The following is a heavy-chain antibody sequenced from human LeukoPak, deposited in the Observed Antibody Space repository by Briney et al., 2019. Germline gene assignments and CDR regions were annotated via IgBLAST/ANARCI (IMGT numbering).Heavy chain of an antibody. V-gene: IGHV4-59*01. D-gene: IGHD2-2*01. CDR2: IYYSGST. Sequence: SETLSLTCTVSSGSISSYYWSWIRQPPGKGLEWIGYIYYSGSTNYNPSLKSRVTISVDTSKNQFSLKLSSVTAADTAVYYCAKDGDIVVVPAAGAFDIWGQGTMVTVSS. CDR3: AKDGDIVVVPAAGAFDI. J-gene: IGHJ3*02. CDR1: SGSISSYY.